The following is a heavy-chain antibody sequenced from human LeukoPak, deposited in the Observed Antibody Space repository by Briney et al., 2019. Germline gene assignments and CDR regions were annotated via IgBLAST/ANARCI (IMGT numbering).Heavy chain of an antibody. Sequence: GGSLRLSCAASGFTFSSYEMNWVRQAPGKGLEWVSYISSSGSTIYYADSVEGRFTISRDNAKNSLYLQMNSLRAEDTAVYYCAELGITMIGGVWGKGTTVIISS. V-gene: IGHV3-48*03. D-gene: IGHD3-10*02. J-gene: IGHJ6*04. CDR3: AELGITMIGGV. CDR2: ISSSGSTI. CDR1: GFTFSSYE.